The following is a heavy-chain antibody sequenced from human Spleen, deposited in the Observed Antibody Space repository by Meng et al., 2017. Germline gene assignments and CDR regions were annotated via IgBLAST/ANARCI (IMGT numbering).Heavy chain of an antibody. Sequence: QVQVQESGPGLVKPSQTLSLTCSVSGDSISSGGYYWSWVRQHAGKGLEWTGYIYYSGSTYYIPALKSLVIISLKLSSVTAADTSVYYCARGLSIAVVPGHWFDPWGQGTLVTVSS. V-gene: IGHV4-31*01. CDR1: GDSISSGGYY. CDR2: IYYSGST. CDR3: ARGLSIAVVPGHWFDP. D-gene: IGHD2-2*01. J-gene: IGHJ5*02.